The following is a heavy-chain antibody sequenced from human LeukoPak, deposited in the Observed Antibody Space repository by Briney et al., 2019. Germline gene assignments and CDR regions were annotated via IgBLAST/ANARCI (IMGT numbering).Heavy chain of an antibody. CDR1: SGSISSYY. CDR2: VYTSGNT. Sequence: SETLSLTCTVSSGSISSYYWSWIRQPAGKGLEWIGRVYTSGNTNYSPSLKSRVTMSVDTSKNQFSLKLNSVTAADTTVYYCARDSYYYDTTGYHNWFDPWGQGTLVTVSS. J-gene: IGHJ5*02. V-gene: IGHV4-4*07. CDR3: ARDSYYYDTTGYHNWFDP. D-gene: IGHD3-22*01.